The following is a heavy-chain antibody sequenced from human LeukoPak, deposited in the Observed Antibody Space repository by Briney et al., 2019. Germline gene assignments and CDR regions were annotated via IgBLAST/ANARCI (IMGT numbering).Heavy chain of an antibody. D-gene: IGHD2-2*01. CDR3: TIVVVPAAKKPFDY. Sequence: PGGSLRLSCAASGFTFSSYSMNWVRQAPGKGLEWVSSISSSSSYIYYGDSVKGRFTISRDNAKNSLYLQMNGLRAEDTAVYYCTIVVVPAAKKPFDYWGQGTLVTVSS. CDR2: ISSSSSYI. CDR1: GFTFSSYS. J-gene: IGHJ4*02. V-gene: IGHV3-21*01.